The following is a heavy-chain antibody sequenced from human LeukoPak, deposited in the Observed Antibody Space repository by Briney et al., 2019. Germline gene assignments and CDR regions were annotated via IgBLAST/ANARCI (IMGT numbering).Heavy chain of an antibody. CDR2: IYSGGST. CDR3: ARAVDYYDSSGYYYFDY. J-gene: IGHJ4*02. D-gene: IGHD3-22*01. CDR1: GFTVSSNY. Sequence: AGGPLSLSCAASGFTVSSNYMSWVRQAPGKGVEWVSVIYSGGSTYYAASVKGRFTISRDNSKNTLYLQMNSLRAEDTAVYYCARAVDYYDSSGYYYFDYWGQGTLVTVSS. V-gene: IGHV3-53*01.